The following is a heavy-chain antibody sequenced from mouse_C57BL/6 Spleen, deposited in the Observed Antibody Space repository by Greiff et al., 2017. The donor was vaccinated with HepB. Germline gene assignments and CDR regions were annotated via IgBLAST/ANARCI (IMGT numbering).Heavy chain of an antibody. CDR2: ISNGGGST. D-gene: IGHD1-1*01. Sequence: EVKLMESGGGLVQPGGSLKLSCAASGFTFSDYYMYWVRQTPEKRLEWVAYISNGGGSTYYPDTVKGRFTISRDNAKNTLYLQMSRLKSEDTAMYYCARQGDYYGSSYEGAMDYWGQRTSVTVSA. V-gene: IGHV5-12*01. CDR3: ARQGDYYGSSYEGAMDY. CDR1: GFTFSDYY. J-gene: IGHJ4*01.